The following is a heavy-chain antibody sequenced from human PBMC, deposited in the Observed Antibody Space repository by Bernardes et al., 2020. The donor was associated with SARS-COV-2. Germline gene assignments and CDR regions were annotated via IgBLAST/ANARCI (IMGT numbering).Heavy chain of an antibody. D-gene: IGHD1-26*01. J-gene: IGHJ4*02. CDR2: ISRDGGNI. CDR3: AKGASESSLGIYYFDY. V-gene: IGHV3-30*18. Sequence: GGSLRLSCAASGFSFNNYGMHWVRQAPGRGLEWVAFISRDGGNIYFANSVKGRFTISRDNSKNTVHLQMNSLRDEDTSVYYCAKGASESSLGIYYFDYWGQGTLVTVSS. CDR1: GFSFNNYG.